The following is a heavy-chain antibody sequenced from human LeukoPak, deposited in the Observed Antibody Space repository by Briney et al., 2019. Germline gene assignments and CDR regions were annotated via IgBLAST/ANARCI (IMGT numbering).Heavy chain of an antibody. Sequence: PGGSLRLSCAASGFTFSTYWMHWVRQAPGKGLVWVSLINSGGDDTRYADSVKGRFTISRDNAKNTLYLQMNSLRAEDTAVYYCARRIGYSSGHSAVYYFDYRGQGTLVTVSS. J-gene: IGHJ4*02. V-gene: IGHV3-74*01. D-gene: IGHD6-19*01. CDR2: INSGGDDT. CDR3: ARRIGYSSGHSAVYYFDY. CDR1: GFTFSTYW.